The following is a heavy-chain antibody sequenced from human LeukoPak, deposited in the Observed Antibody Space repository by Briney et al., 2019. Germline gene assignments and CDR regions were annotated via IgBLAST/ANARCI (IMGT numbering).Heavy chain of an antibody. CDR2: ISGRSGSI. J-gene: IGHJ4*02. V-gene: IGHV3-48*02. Sequence: PGRSLRLSCAASGFTFSRYSMNWVRHAPRKGQERVSYISGRSGSIHYAASAKGRFTISRDNAQNSLYLQMNSLRDEDTAVYYCARVDDYGDYYFDSWGQGTLVTVSS. CDR1: GFTFSRYS. D-gene: IGHD4-17*01. CDR3: ARVDDYGDYYFDS.